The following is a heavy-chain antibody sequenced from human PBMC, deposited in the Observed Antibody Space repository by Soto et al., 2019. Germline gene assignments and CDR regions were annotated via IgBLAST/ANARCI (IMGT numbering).Heavy chain of an antibody. CDR2: INHSGST. V-gene: IGHV4-34*01. CDR1: GGSFSGYY. D-gene: IGHD3-22*01. J-gene: IGHJ4*02. Sequence: SETLSLTCAVYGGSFSGYYWSWIRRPPGKGLEWIGEINHSGSTNYNPSLKSRVTISVDTSKNQFSLKLSSVTAADTAVYYCARGRATFYYYDSSGYHDYWGQGTLVTVSS. CDR3: ARGRATFYYYDSSGYHDY.